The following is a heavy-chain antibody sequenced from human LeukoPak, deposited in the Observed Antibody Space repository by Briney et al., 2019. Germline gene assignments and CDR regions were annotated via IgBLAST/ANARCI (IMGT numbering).Heavy chain of an antibody. CDR2: MNPNSGYT. J-gene: IGHJ5*02. V-gene: IGHV1-8*01. D-gene: IGHD3-10*01. CDR3: ARGWFGELWGLDP. CDR1: GYTFTNYD. Sequence: ASVKVSCKGSGYTFTNYDINWVRQATGQGLEWMGWMNPNSGYTGFAQKFQGRVSMTRNTSISTAYMELSSLRSEDTAVYYCARGWFGELWGLDPWGQGTLVTVSS.